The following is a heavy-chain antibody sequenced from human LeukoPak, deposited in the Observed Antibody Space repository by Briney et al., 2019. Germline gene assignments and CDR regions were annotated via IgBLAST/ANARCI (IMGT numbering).Heavy chain of an antibody. J-gene: IGHJ4*02. CDR1: GFTFDDYA. V-gene: IGHV3-43*02. Sequence: GGSLRLSCTASGFTFDDYAMHWVRQAPGKGLEWVSHISGDGGSTYYAGSVKGRFTISRDNSKNTLYPQMNSLRAEDTAVYYCATGEYIVVVDDPTIDYWGQGTLVTVSS. D-gene: IGHD2-15*01. CDR3: ATGEYIVVVDDPTIDY. CDR2: ISGDGGST.